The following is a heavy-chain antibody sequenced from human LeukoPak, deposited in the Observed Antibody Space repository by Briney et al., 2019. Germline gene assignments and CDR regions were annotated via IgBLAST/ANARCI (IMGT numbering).Heavy chain of an antibody. V-gene: IGHV3-74*01. J-gene: IGHJ6*03. CDR1: GFTFSSYW. CDR3: ARAVLPCSGGSCYSGPYYYMDV. D-gene: IGHD2-15*01. Sequence: GGSLRLSCAASGFTFSSYWMHWVRQAPGKGLVWVSRINSDGSSPSYADSVKGRFTISRDNAKNTLYLQMNSLRAEDTAVYYCARAVLPCSGGSCYSGPYYYMDVWGKGTTVTVSS. CDR2: INSDGSSP.